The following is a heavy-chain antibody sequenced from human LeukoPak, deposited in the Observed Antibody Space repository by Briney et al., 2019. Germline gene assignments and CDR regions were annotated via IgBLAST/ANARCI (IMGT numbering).Heavy chain of an antibody. V-gene: IGHV4-34*01. Sequence: AETLSLTCAVYGGSFSGYYWSWIRQPPWKGLEWIGEINHSGSTNYNPSLKSRVAISVDTSKNQFSLKLSSVTAADTAVYYCARGGGVYRSPDYWGQGTLVTVSS. CDR2: INHSGST. D-gene: IGHD2-8*02. CDR1: GGSFSGYY. J-gene: IGHJ4*02. CDR3: ARGGGVYRSPDY.